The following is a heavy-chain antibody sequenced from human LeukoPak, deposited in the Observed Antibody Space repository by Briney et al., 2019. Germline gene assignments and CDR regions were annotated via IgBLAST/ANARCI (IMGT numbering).Heavy chain of an antibody. CDR2: ISASTSTI. CDR3: ARVDATVTAFDY. V-gene: IGHV3-48*03. J-gene: IGHJ4*02. CDR1: GFTFRSYE. Sequence: PGGSLRLSCAASGFTFRSYEMTWVRQAPGKGLEWVSYISASTSTIHYADSVKGRFTISRNNAKNFLYLQMNGLRVEDTAVYYCARVDATVTAFDYWGQGTLVTVSS. D-gene: IGHD4-17*01.